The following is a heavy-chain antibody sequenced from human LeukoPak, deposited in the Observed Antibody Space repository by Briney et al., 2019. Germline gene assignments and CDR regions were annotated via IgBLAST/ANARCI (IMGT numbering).Heavy chain of an antibody. CDR1: GFTFDDYA. J-gene: IGHJ4*02. V-gene: IGHV3-9*01. D-gene: IGHD6-19*01. CDR2: ISWNSGSI. CDR3: ARDASALH. Sequence: GGSLRLSCAASGFTFDDYAMHWVRQAPGKGLEWVSGISWNSGSIGYADSVKGRFTISRDNARNSVYLQMNSLRDDDTSVYYCARDASALHWGRGTLVTVSS.